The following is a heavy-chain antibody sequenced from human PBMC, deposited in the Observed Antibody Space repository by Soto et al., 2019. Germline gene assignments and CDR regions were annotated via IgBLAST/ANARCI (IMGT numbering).Heavy chain of an antibody. V-gene: IGHV4-4*02. J-gene: IGHJ6*02. CDR3: ARGYDFWSGQSYYYYGMDV. D-gene: IGHD3-3*01. CDR2: IYHSGST. Sequence: QVQLQESGPGLVKPSGTLSLTCAVSGGSISSSNWWSWVRQPPGKGLEWIGEIYHSGSTNYNPSLKSRVTISVDKSKNQFSLKLSSVTAADTAVYYCARGYDFWSGQSYYYYGMDVWGQGTTVTVSS. CDR1: GGSISSSNW.